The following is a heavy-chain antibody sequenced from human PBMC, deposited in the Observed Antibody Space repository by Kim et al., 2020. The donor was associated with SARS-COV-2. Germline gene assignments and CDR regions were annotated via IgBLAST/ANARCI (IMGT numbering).Heavy chain of an antibody. CDR3: ARLVSDYYGSGSYYGHFDY. V-gene: IGHV4-39*01. J-gene: IGHJ4*02. Sequence: SRVTISVDTSKNQFSLKLSSVTAADTAVYYCARLVSDYYGSGSYYGHFDYWGQGTLVTVSS. D-gene: IGHD3-10*01.